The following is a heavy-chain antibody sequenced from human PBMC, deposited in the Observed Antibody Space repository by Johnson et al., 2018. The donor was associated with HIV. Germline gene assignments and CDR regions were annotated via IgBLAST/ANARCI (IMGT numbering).Heavy chain of an antibody. CDR2: ISYDGSEN. CDR1: GFTFSAYG. CDR3: TIGLTIFGVVILDAFDI. D-gene: IGHD3-3*01. J-gene: IGHJ3*02. V-gene: IGHV3-30*03. Sequence: QVQVVESGGGVVQPGRSLRLSCAASGFTFSAYGIHWVRQAPGKGLEWVAVISYDGSENNYADSVKGRFTISRDNAKNSLSLQMNSLRVEDTAVYYCTIGLTIFGVVILDAFDIWGQGTMVTVSS.